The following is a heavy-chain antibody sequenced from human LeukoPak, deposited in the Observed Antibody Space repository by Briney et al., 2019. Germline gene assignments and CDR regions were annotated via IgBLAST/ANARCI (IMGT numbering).Heavy chain of an antibody. CDR2: IFYSGST. Sequence: SETLSLTCTVSGGSGSSTSHHWDWIRQPPGQGLEWIGSIFYSGSTYYSPSLKSRVTISVDTSKNQFSLNLSSVTAADTAVYYCASVRRYYGSGSYYDFDYWGQGTLVTVSS. V-gene: IGHV4-39*01. D-gene: IGHD3-10*01. CDR1: GGSGSSTSHH. CDR3: ASVRRYYGSGSYYDFDY. J-gene: IGHJ4*02.